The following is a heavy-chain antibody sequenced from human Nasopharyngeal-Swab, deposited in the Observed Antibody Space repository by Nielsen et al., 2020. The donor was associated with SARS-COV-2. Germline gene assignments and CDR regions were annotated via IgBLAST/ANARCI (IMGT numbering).Heavy chain of an antibody. CDR3: AKDSYSSGWIDY. CDR1: GFSFDDYT. Sequence: GESLKISCAASGFSFDDYTMHWVRQAPGKGLEWVPLISWDGGNTYYADSVRGRFTISRDNSKNSLYLQMNSLRTEDTALYYCAKDSYSSGWIDYWGQGTLVTVSS. CDR2: ISWDGGNT. J-gene: IGHJ4*02. V-gene: IGHV3-43*01. D-gene: IGHD6-19*01.